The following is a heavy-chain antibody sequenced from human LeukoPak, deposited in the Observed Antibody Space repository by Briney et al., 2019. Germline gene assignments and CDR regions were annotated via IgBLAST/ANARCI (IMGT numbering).Heavy chain of an antibody. CDR1: GFTFSSYA. Sequence: GGSLRLSCAASGFTFSSYAMSWVRQAPGKGLEWVSAISGIGGSTYYADSVKVRFTISRDNSKNTLYLQMNSPRAKDTAVYYCAKDPFPVVPAAPPPDWFDPWGQGTLVTVSS. J-gene: IGHJ5*02. V-gene: IGHV3-23*01. D-gene: IGHD2-2*01. CDR2: ISGIGGST. CDR3: AKDPFPVVPAAPPPDWFDP.